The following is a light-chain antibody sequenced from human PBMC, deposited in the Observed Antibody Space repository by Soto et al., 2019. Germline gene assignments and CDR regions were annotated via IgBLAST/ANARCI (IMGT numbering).Light chain of an antibody. CDR3: QQYGNPCPT. V-gene: IGKV3-20*01. Sequence: EVVLTQSPGTLSLSPGERATLSCRASESIDSFLASYQHKPGQAPRLLIYDASSRAAGIPDRFSGSGSGSAFTLTISRVEPADLGVFYDQQYGNPCPTFGQGT. CDR1: ESIDSF. J-gene: IGKJ1*01. CDR2: DAS.